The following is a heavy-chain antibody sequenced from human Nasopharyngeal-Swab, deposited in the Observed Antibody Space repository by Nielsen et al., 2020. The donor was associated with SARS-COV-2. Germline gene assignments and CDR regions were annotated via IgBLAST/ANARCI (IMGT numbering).Heavy chain of an antibody. CDR2: ISAYNGNT. CDR3: ARDLPRITIFGVVDY. CDR1: GYTFTSYG. Sequence: ASVKVSCKASGYTFTSYGISWVRQAPGQGLEWMGWISAYNGNTNYAQKLQGRVTMTTDTSTSKAYMQLRSLRSDDKAVYYCARDLPRITIFGVVDYWGQGTLVTVSS. J-gene: IGHJ4*02. D-gene: IGHD3-3*01. V-gene: IGHV1-18*01.